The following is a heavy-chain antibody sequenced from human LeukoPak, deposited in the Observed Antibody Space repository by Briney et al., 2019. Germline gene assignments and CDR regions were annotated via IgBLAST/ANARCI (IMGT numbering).Heavy chain of an antibody. V-gene: IGHV1-2*02. D-gene: IGHD6-13*01. J-gene: IGHJ4*02. CDR2: MGCINPNSGDT. CDR3: AAEGTAAGVRSASDY. Sequence: ASVKVSCKASGYGLSDYSIHWVRQAPGQGLEWMGCMGCINPNSGDTNYAQKFEGRVTVTRDTSINTAYMELSRLTSDDTALYYCAAEGTAAGVRSASDYWGQGTLVTASS. CDR1: GYGLSDYS.